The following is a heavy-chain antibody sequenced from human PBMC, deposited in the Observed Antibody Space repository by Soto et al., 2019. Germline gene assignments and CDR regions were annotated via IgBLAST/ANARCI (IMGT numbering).Heavy chain of an antibody. Sequence: SETLSLTCAVYGGPFSGYYWSWIRQPPGKGLEWIGEINHSGSTNYNPSLKSRVTISVDTSKNKFSLKLSYVTAADTAVYYCARGLVGQQHSEGNWFDPWGQGTLVTVSS. V-gene: IGHV4-34*01. CDR2: INHSGST. CDR3: ARGLVGQQHSEGNWFDP. CDR1: GGPFSGYY. J-gene: IGHJ5*02. D-gene: IGHD6-13*01.